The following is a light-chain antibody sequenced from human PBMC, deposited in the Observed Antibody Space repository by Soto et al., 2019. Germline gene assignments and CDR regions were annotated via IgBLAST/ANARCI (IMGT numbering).Light chain of an antibody. Sequence: EVVMTQSPATLSVSPGERVILSCRASQSIGSDLAWYQQKVGQAPRLLIYGGSTRATGIPVRFGGSGSGTEFTLTISSLQSEDFAVYYCQQYNKWPPLTFGKGTRLEIK. V-gene: IGKV3-15*01. CDR2: GGS. CDR1: QSIGSD. CDR3: QQYNKWPPLT. J-gene: IGKJ5*01.